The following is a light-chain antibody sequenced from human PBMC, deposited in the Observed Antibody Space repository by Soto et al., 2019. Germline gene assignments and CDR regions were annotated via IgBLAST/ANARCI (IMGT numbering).Light chain of an antibody. CDR2: AAS. J-gene: IGKJ1*01. CDR1: QSVSSN. V-gene: IGKV3-15*01. CDR3: QQYDSWPT. Sequence: EIVMTQDPATLSVYPGESATLSCRASQSVSSNLAWYQQKPGQAPRLLMSAASTRASDVPARFSGSGSGTEFTLTISSLQSEEFALYYCQQYDSWPTFGQGTKVEIK.